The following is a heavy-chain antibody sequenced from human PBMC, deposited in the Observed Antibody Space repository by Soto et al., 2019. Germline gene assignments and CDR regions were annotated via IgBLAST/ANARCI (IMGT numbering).Heavy chain of an antibody. CDR1: GGSFSGNY. J-gene: IGHJ6*03. CDR2: INHSGST. D-gene: IGHD3-3*01. Sequence: SETLSLTCAVYGGSFSGNYWSWIRQSPGKGLEWIGEINHSGSTNYSPSLKSRVTISIDTSKSQFSLRLSPVTAADTAVYYCARESAHYDFWSGYDYYYYMDVWSKGTTVTVS. CDR3: ARESAHYDFWSGYDYYYYMDV. V-gene: IGHV4-34*01.